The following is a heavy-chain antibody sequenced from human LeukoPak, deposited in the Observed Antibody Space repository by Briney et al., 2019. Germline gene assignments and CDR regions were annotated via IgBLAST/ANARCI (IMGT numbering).Heavy chain of an antibody. J-gene: IGHJ2*01. CDR1: GFTFSNYD. CDR2: IDPAGNT. CDR3: VREPAYTGTWWYPDL. D-gene: IGHD3-16*01. Sequence: GGSLRLSCVASGFTFSNYDMHWVRQPPGKGLEWISAIDPAGNTYYSDSVKGRVTISRENAKSSLFLQMNSLRAADTAVYYCVREPAYTGTWWYPDLWGRGTLVTVSS. V-gene: IGHV3-13*01.